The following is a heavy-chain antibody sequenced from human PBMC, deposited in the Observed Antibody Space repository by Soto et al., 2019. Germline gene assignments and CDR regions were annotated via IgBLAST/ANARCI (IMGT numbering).Heavy chain of an antibody. Sequence: GGSLRLSCAASGFTFSSYGMHWVRQAPGKGLEWVSYISSDGSNKYYADSVKGRFTISRDNAKNSLYLQMNSLRAEDTAVYYCARVGVTTRTGYYYYGMDVWGQGTTVTVSS. V-gene: IGHV3-30*03. J-gene: IGHJ6*02. D-gene: IGHD4-4*01. CDR2: ISSDGSNK. CDR1: GFTFSSYG. CDR3: ARVGVTTRTGYYYYGMDV.